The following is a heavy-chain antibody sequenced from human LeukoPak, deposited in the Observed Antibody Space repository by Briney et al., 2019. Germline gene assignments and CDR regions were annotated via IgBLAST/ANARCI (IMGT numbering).Heavy chain of an antibody. CDR1: GFNFDAYA. CDR3: AKDKAGTIVWYGRWAIGLFDY. D-gene: IGHD6-13*01. J-gene: IGHJ4*02. CDR2: ISADGGST. Sequence: GGSLRLSCAASGFNFDAYAMHWVRQAPGKGLQWISLISADGGSTYYADSVKGRFTISRDNSRNSLYLQMNSLTTEDTAFYYCAKDKAGTIVWYGRWAIGLFDYWGQGTLVAVSS. V-gene: IGHV3-43*02.